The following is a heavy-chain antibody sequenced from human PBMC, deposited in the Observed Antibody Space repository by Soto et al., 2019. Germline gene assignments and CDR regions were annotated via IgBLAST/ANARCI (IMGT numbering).Heavy chain of an antibody. D-gene: IGHD2-2*01. Sequence: SETLSLTCTVSGGYISSYYWTWIRQPPGKGLEWIGYIYYSGSTNYNPSLKSRVTMSIDTSKDQFSLKLSSVTAADTAVYYCARAFGSTMPSLFWGQGTLVTVSS. CDR3: ARAFGSTMPSLF. V-gene: IGHV4-59*01. CDR1: GGYISSYY. CDR2: IYYSGST. J-gene: IGHJ4*02.